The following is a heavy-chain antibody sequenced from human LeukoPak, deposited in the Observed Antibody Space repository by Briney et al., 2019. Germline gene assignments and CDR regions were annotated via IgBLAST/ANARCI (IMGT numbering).Heavy chain of an antibody. CDR2: ISGRDGST. CDR1: GFTFSSFA. CDR3: AKDGYYDSSAYYYVRYFDL. V-gene: IGHV3-23*01. D-gene: IGHD3-22*01. J-gene: IGHJ2*01. Sequence: GGSLRLSCAASGFTFSSFAMSWVRQAPGKGLEWVSGISGRDGSTYYADSVKGRFTISRDNSKNTLYLQMNSLRAEDTAVYYCAKDGYYDSSAYYYVRYFDLWGRGTLVTVSS.